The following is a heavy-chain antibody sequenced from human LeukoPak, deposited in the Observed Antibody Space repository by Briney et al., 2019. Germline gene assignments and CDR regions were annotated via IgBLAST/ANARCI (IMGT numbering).Heavy chain of an antibody. CDR1: GFTFSSYE. CDR3: ARDSVVGVATWDY. J-gene: IGHJ4*02. V-gene: IGHV3-48*03. Sequence: GGSLRLSCAASGFTFSSYEMNWVRQAPGKGLEWVSYISSSGSTKYYADSVKGRFTISRDNAKNSLYLQMISLRAEHTAVYYCARDSVVGVATWDYWGQGTLVTVSS. CDR2: ISSSGSTK. D-gene: IGHD2-15*01.